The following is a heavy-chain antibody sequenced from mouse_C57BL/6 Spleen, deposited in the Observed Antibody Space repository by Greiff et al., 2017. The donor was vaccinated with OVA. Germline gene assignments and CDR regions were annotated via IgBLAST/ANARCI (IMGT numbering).Heavy chain of an antibody. V-gene: IGHV1-54*01. CDR3: ARDFVTTVVSYYYAMDY. CDR1: GYAFTNYL. CDR2: INPGSGGT. Sequence: QVQLQQSGAELVRPGTSVKVSCKASGYAFTNYLIEWVKQRPGQGLEWIGVINPGSGGTNYNEKFKGKATLTADKSSSTAYMQLSSLTSEDSAVYFCARDFVTTVVSYYYAMDYWGQGTSVTVSS. J-gene: IGHJ4*01. D-gene: IGHD1-1*01.